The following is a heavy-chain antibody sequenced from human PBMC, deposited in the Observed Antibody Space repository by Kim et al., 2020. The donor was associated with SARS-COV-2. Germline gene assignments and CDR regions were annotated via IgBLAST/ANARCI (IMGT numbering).Heavy chain of an antibody. J-gene: IGHJ6*02. D-gene: IGHD3-3*01. CDR1: GYTFTSYG. Sequence: ASVKVSCKASGYTFTSYGISWVRQAPGQGLEWMGWISAYNGNTNYAQKLQGRVTMTTDTSTSTAYMELRSLRSDDTAVYYCARDITYDFLASYYYYGMDVWGQGTTVTVSS. V-gene: IGHV1-18*01. CDR2: ISAYNGNT. CDR3: ARDITYDFLASYYYYGMDV.